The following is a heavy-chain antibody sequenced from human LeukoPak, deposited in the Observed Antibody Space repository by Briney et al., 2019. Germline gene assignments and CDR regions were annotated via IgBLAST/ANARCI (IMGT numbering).Heavy chain of an antibody. J-gene: IGHJ4*02. CDR2: IYTSGST. D-gene: IGHD3-10*01. Sequence: SQTLSLTCTVSGGSIGSGSYYWSWIRQPAGKGLEWIGRIYTSGSTNYNPSLKSRVTISVDTSKNQFSLKLSSVTAADTAVYYCARAGQAYYFDYWGQGTLVTVSS. CDR3: ARAGQAYYFDY. V-gene: IGHV4-61*02. CDR1: GGSIGSGSYY.